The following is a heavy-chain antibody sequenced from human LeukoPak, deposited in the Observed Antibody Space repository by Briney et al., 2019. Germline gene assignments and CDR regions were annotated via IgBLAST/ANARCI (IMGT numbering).Heavy chain of an antibody. J-gene: IGHJ5*02. D-gene: IGHD2-15*01. CDR2: IYYSGST. V-gene: IGHV4-59*01. Sequence: SETLSLTCTVSGGSISSYYWSWIRQPPGKGLECIGYIYYSGSTNYNPSLKSRVTISVDTSKNQFSLKLSSVTAADTAVYYCARGYCSGGSCYFPGWFDPWGQGTLVTVSS. CDR1: GGSISSYY. CDR3: ARGYCSGGSCYFPGWFDP.